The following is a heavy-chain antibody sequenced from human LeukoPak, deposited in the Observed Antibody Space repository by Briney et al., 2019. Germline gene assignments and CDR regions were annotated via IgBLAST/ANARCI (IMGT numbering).Heavy chain of an antibody. CDR3: ARVGSSSWSRSFDY. CDR1: GGSFSGCY. J-gene: IGHJ4*02. CDR2: INHSGST. D-gene: IGHD6-13*01. Sequence: SETLSLTCAVYGGSFSGCYWSWIRQPPGKGLEWIGEINHSGSTNYNPSLKSRVTISVDTSKNQFSLKLSSVTAADTAVYYCARVGSSSWSRSFDYWGQGTLVTVSS. V-gene: IGHV4-34*01.